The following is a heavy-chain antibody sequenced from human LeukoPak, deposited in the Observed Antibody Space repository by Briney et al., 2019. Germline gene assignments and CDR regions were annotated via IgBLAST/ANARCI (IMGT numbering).Heavy chain of an antibody. CDR1: GYTFTDYY. V-gene: IGHV1-2*02. D-gene: IGHD3-22*01. CDR2: INPHSGGT. CDR3: ARVDDRGHYYDSSGPRKLFDY. Sequence: GASVKVSCKTSGYTFTDYYMHWVRQAPGQGLEWMGWINPHSGGTNYAQKFQGRVTMTRDTSIRTAYMELSRLRSDDTAVYYCARVDDRGHYYDSSGPRKLFDYWGQGTLVTVSS. J-gene: IGHJ4*02.